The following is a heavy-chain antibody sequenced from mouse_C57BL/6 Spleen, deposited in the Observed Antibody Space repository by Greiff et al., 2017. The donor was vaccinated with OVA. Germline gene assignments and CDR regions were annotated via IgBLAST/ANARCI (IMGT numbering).Heavy chain of an antibody. CDR1: GFNIKDDY. CDR2: IDPENGDT. D-gene: IGHD1-1*01. V-gene: IGHV14-4*01. CDR3: TVVGGYYFDY. J-gene: IGHJ2*01. Sequence: EVQLQQSGAELVRPGASVKLSCTASGFNIKDDYMHWVKQRPEQGLEWIGWIDPENGDTEYDSKFQGKATITADTSSNTAYLQLSSQTSEDTAVYYCTVVGGYYFDYWGQGTTLTVSS.